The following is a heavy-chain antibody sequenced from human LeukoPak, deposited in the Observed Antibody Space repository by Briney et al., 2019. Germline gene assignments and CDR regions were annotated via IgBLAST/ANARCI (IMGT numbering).Heavy chain of an antibody. D-gene: IGHD6-6*01. V-gene: IGHV3-30*02. CDR1: GFSFSSYG. J-gene: IGHJ4*02. CDR3: AKPGGASSIAY. CDR2: TRNDGSNK. Sequence: GGSLRLSCAASGFSFSSYGMHWARQAPGKGLEWVAFTRNDGSNKYYADSVKGRFTISRDNTENTLYLQMNSLRAEDTAVYYCAKPGGASSIAYWGQGTLVTVSS.